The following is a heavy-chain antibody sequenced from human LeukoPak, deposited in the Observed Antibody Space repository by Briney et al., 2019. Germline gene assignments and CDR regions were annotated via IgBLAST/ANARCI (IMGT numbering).Heavy chain of an antibody. Sequence: ASVKVSCKASGFTFTNHWMHWVRQAPGQRLEWMGVINPRGDSALYAQKFQGRLTMSRDTSTTTLYMDLSSLRSDDTAVYYCARDNSVSDEAWWLDPWGQGTLVTVSS. V-gene: IGHV1-46*01. CDR3: ARDNSVSDEAWWLDP. J-gene: IGHJ5*02. CDR1: GFTFTNHW. D-gene: IGHD2/OR15-2a*01. CDR2: INPRGDSA.